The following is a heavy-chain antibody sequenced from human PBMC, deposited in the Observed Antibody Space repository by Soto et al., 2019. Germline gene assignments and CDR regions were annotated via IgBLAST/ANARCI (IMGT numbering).Heavy chain of an antibody. D-gene: IGHD6-25*01. V-gene: IGHV1-69*02. J-gene: IGHJ3*02. Sequence: SVKVSCKASGGTFSSYTISWVRQAPGQGLEWMGRIIPILGIANYAQKFQGRVTITGDTSASTAYMELSSLRSEDTAVYYCARAVSPRPYAFDIWGQGTMVTVSS. CDR1: GGTFSSYT. CDR2: IIPILGIA. CDR3: ARAVSPRPYAFDI.